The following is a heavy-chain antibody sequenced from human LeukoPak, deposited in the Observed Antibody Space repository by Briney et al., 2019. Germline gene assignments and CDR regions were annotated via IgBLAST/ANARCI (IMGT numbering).Heavy chain of an antibody. CDR3: ARRFTTNHDY. V-gene: IGHV4-59*08. Sequence: SETLSLTCTISGGAISSYHWSWIRQPPGKGLEWIGYIFSTGSTNYNPSLESRVTISIDPSKSQFSLSLSSVTAADTAIYYCARRFTTNHDYWGQGILVTVSS. D-gene: IGHD1-1*01. J-gene: IGHJ4*02. CDR1: GGAISSYH. CDR2: IFSTGST.